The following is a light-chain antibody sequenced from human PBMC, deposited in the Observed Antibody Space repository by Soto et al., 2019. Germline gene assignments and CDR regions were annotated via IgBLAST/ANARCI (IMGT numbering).Light chain of an antibody. CDR1: SSDVGVYDY. CDR3: CSFASTSTLV. CDR2: EVN. V-gene: IGLV2-14*01. J-gene: IGLJ1*01. Sequence: QSVLTRPASVSVSPGQSITSSCTGTSSDVGVYDYVSWFQQHPGKAPKLMISEVNTRPSGVSNRFSGSKSGNTAYLTISGLQVEDEAEYFCCSFASTSTLVFGTGTKVTV.